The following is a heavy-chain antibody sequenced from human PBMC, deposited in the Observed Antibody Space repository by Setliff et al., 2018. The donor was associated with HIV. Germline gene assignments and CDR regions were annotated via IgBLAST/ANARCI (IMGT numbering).Heavy chain of an antibody. Sequence: PSETLSLTCTVSGVSISSTNYYWGWIRQPPGKGLEWIGTIYYSGSTYYNPSLKSRVTISVDTSKNQFSLKLSSVTAADTAVYYCAGHSPTYCSGTSCHDNWFDPWGQGTLVTVSS. J-gene: IGHJ5*02. CDR1: GVSISSTNYY. V-gene: IGHV4-39*01. CDR2: IYYSGST. D-gene: IGHD2-2*01. CDR3: AGHSPTYCSGTSCHDNWFDP.